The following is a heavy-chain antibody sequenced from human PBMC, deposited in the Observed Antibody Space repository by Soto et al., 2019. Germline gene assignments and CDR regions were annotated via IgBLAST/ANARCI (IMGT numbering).Heavy chain of an antibody. V-gene: IGHV4-61*01. Sequence: PSEILSLTCTVSGGSVSSGSYHWSWIRQPPGKGLEWIGYIYYSGSTNYNPSFKSRVTISVDTSKNQFSLKLSSVTAADTAVYYCARNSGTGYYYGMDVWGQGTTVTVSS. J-gene: IGHJ6*02. D-gene: IGHD1-1*01. CDR1: GGSVSSGSYH. CDR2: IYYSGST. CDR3: ARNSGTGYYYGMDV.